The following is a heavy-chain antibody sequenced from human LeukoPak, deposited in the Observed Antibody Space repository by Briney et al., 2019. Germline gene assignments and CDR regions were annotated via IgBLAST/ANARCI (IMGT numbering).Heavy chain of an antibody. J-gene: IGHJ5*02. Sequence: GGSLRLSCAASGFTFSSYAMSWVRQAPGKGLEWVSVIYSGGSTYYADSVKGRFTISRDNSKNTLYLQMNSLRAEDTAVYYCARGSYPLWGPWGQGTLVTVSS. CDR1: GFTFSSYA. V-gene: IGHV3-53*01. CDR3: ARGSYPLWGP. CDR2: IYSGGST. D-gene: IGHD3-10*01.